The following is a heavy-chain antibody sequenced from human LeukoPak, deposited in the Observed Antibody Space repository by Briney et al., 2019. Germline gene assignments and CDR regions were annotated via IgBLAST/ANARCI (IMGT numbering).Heavy chain of an antibody. CDR2: INHSGST. CDR3: ARHDKYGGYDY. V-gene: IGHV4-34*01. CDR1: GGSFSGYY. Sequence: PSETLSLTCAVYGGSFSGYYWSWIRQPPGKGLEWIGEINHSGSTNYNPSLKSRVTISVDTSKNQFSLKLSSVTAADTAVYYCARHDKYGGYDYWGQGTLVTVSS. J-gene: IGHJ4*02. D-gene: IGHD4-17*01.